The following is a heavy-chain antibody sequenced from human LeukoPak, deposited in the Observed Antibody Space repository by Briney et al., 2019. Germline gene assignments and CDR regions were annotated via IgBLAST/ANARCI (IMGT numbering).Heavy chain of an antibody. J-gene: IGHJ4*02. Sequence: GGSLRLSCAASGFTFSSYGMNWVRQAPGKGLEWISYISSSSSIIYNADSVKGRFTISRDNARNSLYLQMNSLRAEDTAVYYCARESSGVLGFDYWGQGTLVTVSS. D-gene: IGHD3-10*01. CDR1: GFTFSSYG. CDR3: ARESSGVLGFDY. V-gene: IGHV3-48*01. CDR2: ISSSSSII.